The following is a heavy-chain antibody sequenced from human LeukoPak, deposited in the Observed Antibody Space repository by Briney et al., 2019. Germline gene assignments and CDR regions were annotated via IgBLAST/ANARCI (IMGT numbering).Heavy chain of an antibody. CDR2: ISSGSSTI. CDR3: ARGSDLKYFQY. V-gene: IGHV3-48*01. J-gene: IGHJ1*01. CDR1: GFTFSSYS. Sequence: PGGSLRLSCAASGFTFSSYSMNWVRQAPGKGLEWISYISSGSSTIYYADSVKGRFTISRDNAKNSLHLQMNSLRAEDTAVYYCARGSDLKYFQYWGQGTLVTVSS.